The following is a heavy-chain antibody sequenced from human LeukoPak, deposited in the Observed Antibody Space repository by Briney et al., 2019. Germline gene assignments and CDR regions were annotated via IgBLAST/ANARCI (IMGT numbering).Heavy chain of an antibody. V-gene: IGHV3-23*01. J-gene: IGHJ4*02. CDR3: AKGAILWFGELLGDFDY. CDR1: GFTFSSYA. Sequence: GRSLRLSCAASGFTFSSYAMSWVRQAPGKGLEWVSAISGSGGSTYYADSVKGRFTISRDNSKNTLYLQMNSLRAEDTAAYCCAKGAILWFGELLGDFDYWGQGTLVTVSS. CDR2: ISGSGGST. D-gene: IGHD3-10*01.